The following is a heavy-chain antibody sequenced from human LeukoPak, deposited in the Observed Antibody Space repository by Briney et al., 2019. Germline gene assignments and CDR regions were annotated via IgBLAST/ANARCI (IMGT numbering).Heavy chain of an antibody. J-gene: IGHJ5*02. V-gene: IGHV3-21*04. Sequence: GGSLRLSCAASGFPFSTYSLNWVRQAPGKGLEWVSSITSTSTYIYYADSVRGRFTISRDNAKNSLYLQMNSLRAEDTALYHCARDMSTFGGVIGMTNWFDPWGQGTLVTVSS. CDR2: ITSTSTYI. D-gene: IGHD3-16*02. CDR3: ARDMSTFGGVIGMTNWFDP. CDR1: GFPFSTYS.